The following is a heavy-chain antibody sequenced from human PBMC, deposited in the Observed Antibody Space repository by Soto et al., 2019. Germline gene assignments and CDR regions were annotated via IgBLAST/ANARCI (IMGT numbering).Heavy chain of an antibody. CDR1: GGTLSSYA. J-gene: IGHJ6*02. V-gene: IGHV1-69*13. Sequence: ASVKVSCKASGGTLSSYAISWVRQAPGQGLEWMGGIIPIFGTANYAQKFQGRVTITADESTSTAYMELSSLRSEDTAVYYCARENVVVPAAFYYYYGMDVWGQGTTVTVSS. D-gene: IGHD2-2*01. CDR2: IIPIFGTA. CDR3: ARENVVVPAAFYYYYGMDV.